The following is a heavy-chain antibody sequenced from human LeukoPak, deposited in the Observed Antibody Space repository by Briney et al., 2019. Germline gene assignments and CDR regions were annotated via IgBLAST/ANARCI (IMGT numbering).Heavy chain of an antibody. CDR3: ARDRRFLEWLLSYYFDY. V-gene: IGHV3-30-3*01. D-gene: IGHD3-3*01. Sequence: GGSLRLSCAASGFTFSSYAMHWVRQAPGKGLEWVAVISYDGSNKYYADSVKGRFTISRDNSKNTLYLQMNSLRAEDTAVYYCARDRRFLEWLLSYYFDYWGQGTLVTVSS. CDR2: ISYDGSNK. J-gene: IGHJ4*02. CDR1: GFTFSSYA.